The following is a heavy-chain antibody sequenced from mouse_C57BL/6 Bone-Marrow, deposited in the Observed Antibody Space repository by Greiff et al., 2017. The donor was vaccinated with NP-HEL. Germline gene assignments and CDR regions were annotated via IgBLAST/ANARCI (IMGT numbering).Heavy chain of an antibody. J-gene: IGHJ4*01. V-gene: IGHV1-26*01. D-gene: IGHD3-2*02. CDR2: INPNNGGT. CDR3: ARRGLSPFYYAMDD. Sequence: EVQLQQSGPELVKPGASVKISCKASGYTFTDYYMNWVKQSHGKSLEWIGDINPNNGGTSYNQKFKGKATLTVDKSSSTAYMELRSLTSEDSAVDYCARRGLSPFYYAMDDWGQGTSVTVSS. CDR1: GYTFTDYY.